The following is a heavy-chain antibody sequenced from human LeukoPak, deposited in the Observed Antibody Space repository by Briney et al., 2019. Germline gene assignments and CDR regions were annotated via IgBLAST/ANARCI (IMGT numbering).Heavy chain of an antibody. CDR1: GGSISSYY. CDR2: IYYGGST. V-gene: IGHV4-59*01. D-gene: IGHD6-13*01. J-gene: IGHJ4*02. CDR3: ARDGASSWYRYFDY. Sequence: SETLSLTCTVSGGSISSYYWSWIRQPPGKGLEWIGYIYYGGSTNYNPSLKSRVTISVDTSKNQFSLKLSSVTAADTAVYYCARDGASSWYRYFDYWGQGTLVTVSS.